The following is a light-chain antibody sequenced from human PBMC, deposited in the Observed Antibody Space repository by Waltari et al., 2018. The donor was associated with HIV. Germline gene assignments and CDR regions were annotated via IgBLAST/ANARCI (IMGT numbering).Light chain of an antibody. CDR2: AVS. V-gene: IGLV2-14*03. J-gene: IGLJ1*01. Sequence: QSALPQPASVSGSPGQSITISCTGTTSYVGGYNHVSWYQHHPGKAPKLMIYAVSNRPSGVSNRFSGSKSGNTASLTISGLQAEDEADYYCSSYTSSRSYVFGTGTRVTV. CDR3: SSYTSSRSYV. CDR1: TSYVGGYNH.